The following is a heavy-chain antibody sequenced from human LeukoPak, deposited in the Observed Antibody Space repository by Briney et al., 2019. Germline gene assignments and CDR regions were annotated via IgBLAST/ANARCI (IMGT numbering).Heavy chain of an antibody. CDR1: DGSISRYY. Sequence: TETLSLTCTVSDGSISRYYWSWIRQPPGKGLEWIGYIYYSGSTNYNPSLKSRVTISVDTSKNQFSLKLSSVTAADTAVYYCARTDGSGSFLGYYFDYWGQGTLVTVSS. J-gene: IGHJ4*02. V-gene: IGHV4-59*01. D-gene: IGHD3-10*01. CDR2: IYYSGST. CDR3: ARTDGSGSFLGYYFDY.